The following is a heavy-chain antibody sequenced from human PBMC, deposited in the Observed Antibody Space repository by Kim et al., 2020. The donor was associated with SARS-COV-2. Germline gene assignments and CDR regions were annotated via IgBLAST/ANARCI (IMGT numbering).Heavy chain of an antibody. Sequence: SETLSLTCAVYGGSFSGYYWSWIRQPPGKGLEWIGEINHSGSTNYNPSLKSRVTISVDTSKNQFSLKLTSVTAADTAVYYCSRDSILYGSGSYFEAVYYWGQGTLVTVSS. D-gene: IGHD3-10*01. CDR3: SRDSILYGSGSYFEAVYY. J-gene: IGHJ4*02. CDR1: GGSFSGYY. CDR2: INHSGST. V-gene: IGHV4-34*01.